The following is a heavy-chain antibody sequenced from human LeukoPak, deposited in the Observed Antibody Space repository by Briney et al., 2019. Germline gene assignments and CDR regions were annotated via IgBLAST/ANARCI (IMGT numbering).Heavy chain of an antibody. Sequence: ASVKVSSKASGYSFTGYYMTWVRQAPGQGLEWMGWISPYSGGTKYAQNFQGRVTMTRDTSIRTAYMELSRLKSDDSAVYYCARSGYYYDTSGFERVYAFDSWGQGTMVTVSS. CDR3: ARSGYYYDTSGFERVYAFDS. D-gene: IGHD3-22*01. CDR2: ISPYSGGT. V-gene: IGHV1-2*02. CDR1: GYSFTGYY. J-gene: IGHJ3*02.